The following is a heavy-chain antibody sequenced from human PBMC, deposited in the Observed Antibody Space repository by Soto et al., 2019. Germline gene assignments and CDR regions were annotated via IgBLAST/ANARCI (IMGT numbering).Heavy chain of an antibody. Sequence: ASVKVSCKASGYTFTSYGISWVRQAPGQGLEWMGWISAYNGNTNYAQKLQGRVTMTTDTSTSTAYMELRSLRSDDTAVHYCAIAHTATWKGAFDIWGQGTMVTVSS. J-gene: IGHJ3*02. CDR3: AIAHTATWKGAFDI. D-gene: IGHD5-18*01. CDR1: GYTFTSYG. CDR2: ISAYNGNT. V-gene: IGHV1-18*01.